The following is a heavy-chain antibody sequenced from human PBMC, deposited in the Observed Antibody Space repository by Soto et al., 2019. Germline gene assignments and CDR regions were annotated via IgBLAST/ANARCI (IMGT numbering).Heavy chain of an antibody. CDR2: IYYSGST. CDR3: ARQASGYYYGWFDP. CDR1: GGSISSSSYY. V-gene: IGHV4-39*01. J-gene: IGHJ5*02. D-gene: IGHD3-22*01. Sequence: SETLSLTCTVSGGSISSSSYYWGWIRQPPGKGLEWIGSIYYSGSTYYNPSLKSRVTISVDTSKNQFSLKLSSVTAADTAVYYCARQASGYYYGWFDPWGQGTLVT.